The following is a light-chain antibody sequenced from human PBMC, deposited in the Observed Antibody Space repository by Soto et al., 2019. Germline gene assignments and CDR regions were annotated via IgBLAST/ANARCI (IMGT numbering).Light chain of an antibody. CDR2: EVS. V-gene: IGLV2-14*01. CDR1: SSDVGGYNY. CDR3: SSYTSSSRV. Sequence: QSALTQPASVSGSPGQSITISCTGTSSDVGGYNYVSWYQQHPGKAPKLMIYEVSNRPSGVSNRFSGSKSGNTASLTISGLQAEDEADYYCSSYTSSSRVFGTATNLTVL. J-gene: IGLJ1*01.